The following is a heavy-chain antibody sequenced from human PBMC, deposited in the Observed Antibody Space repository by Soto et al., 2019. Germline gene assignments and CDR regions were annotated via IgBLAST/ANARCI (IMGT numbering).Heavy chain of an antibody. CDR1: GFTFSDYY. CDR3: ARALMVRGVTSSSDDYYFDL. J-gene: IGHJ6*03. Sequence: QVQLVESGGDLVKPGGSLRLSCAASGFTFSDYYMTWIRQAPGEGLEWVSYISTSGSTIYSADSVKGRFTISRDNTKNSLFLQMNSLRSEDTAVYYCARALMVRGVTSSSDDYYFDLWGTGTTLTVSS. D-gene: IGHD3-10*01. CDR2: ISTSGSTI. V-gene: IGHV3-11*01.